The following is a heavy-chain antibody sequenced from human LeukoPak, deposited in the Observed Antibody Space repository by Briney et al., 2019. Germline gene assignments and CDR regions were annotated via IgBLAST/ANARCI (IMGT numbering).Heavy chain of an antibody. V-gene: IGHV3-23*01. J-gene: IGHJ4*02. CDR2: ISGSGGST. CDR1: GFTFSSYS. CDR3: AKELVGASVFDY. Sequence: GGSLRLSCAASGFTFSSYSMNWVRQAPGKGLEWVSAISGSGGSTYYADSVKGRFTISRDNSKNTLYLQMNSLRAEDTAVYYCAKELVGASVFDYWGQGTLVTVSS. D-gene: IGHD1-26*01.